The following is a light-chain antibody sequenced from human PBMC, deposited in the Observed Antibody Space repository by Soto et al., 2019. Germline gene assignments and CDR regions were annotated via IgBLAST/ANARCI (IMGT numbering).Light chain of an antibody. CDR3: QQSYSIPEA. CDR2: AAS. CDR1: QSISRY. V-gene: IGKV1-39*01. J-gene: IGKJ1*01. Sequence: DIQMTQSPSSLSASVGDRVTITCRASQSISRYLNWYQRKPGKAPKLLIYAASYLISGVPSRFSGSGSGTDFTLTISTLQPEDFATYYCQQSYSIPEAFGQGTKVEIK.